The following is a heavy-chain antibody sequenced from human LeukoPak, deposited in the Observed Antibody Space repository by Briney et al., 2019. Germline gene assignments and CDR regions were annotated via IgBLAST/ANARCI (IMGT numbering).Heavy chain of an antibody. Sequence: ASXKVSCKASGYTFTSYDINWVRQATGQGLEWMGWMNPNSGNTGYAQKFQGRVNMTRNTSISTAYMELSSLRSEDTAVYYCAIAAAGSWWFDPWGQGTLVTVSS. V-gene: IGHV1-8*01. CDR2: MNPNSGNT. J-gene: IGHJ5*02. D-gene: IGHD6-13*01. CDR3: AIAAAGSWWFDP. CDR1: GYTFTSYD.